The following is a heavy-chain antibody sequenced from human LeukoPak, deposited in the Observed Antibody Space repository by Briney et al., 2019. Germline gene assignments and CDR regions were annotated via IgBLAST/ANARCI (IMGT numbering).Heavy chain of an antibody. J-gene: IGHJ6*03. CDR1: GGSFSGYY. D-gene: IGHD2-15*01. CDR2: INHSGST. Sequence: PSETLSLTCAVYGGSFSGYYWSWIRQPPGKGLEWIGEINHSGSTNYNPSLKSRVTISVDTSKNQFSLKLSSVTAADTAVYYCARQLRGYCSGGSCYAYPYYYMDVWGKGTTVTISS. CDR3: ARQLRGYCSGGSCYAYPYYYMDV. V-gene: IGHV4-34*01.